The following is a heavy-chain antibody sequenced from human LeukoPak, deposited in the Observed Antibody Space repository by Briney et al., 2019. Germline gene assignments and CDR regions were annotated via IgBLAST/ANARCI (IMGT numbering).Heavy chain of an antibody. D-gene: IGHD1-1*01. CDR2: INPNSGGT. J-gene: IGHJ6*02. CDR1: GYTFTGYY. CDR3: ARGTTVTSWAYYYGMDV. V-gene: IGHV1-2*04. Sequence: ASVKASCKASGYTFTGYYMHWVRQAPGQGLEWMGWINPNSGGTNYAQKFQGWVTMTRDTSISTAYMELSRLRSDDTAVYYCARGTTVTSWAYYYGMDVWGQGTTVTVSS.